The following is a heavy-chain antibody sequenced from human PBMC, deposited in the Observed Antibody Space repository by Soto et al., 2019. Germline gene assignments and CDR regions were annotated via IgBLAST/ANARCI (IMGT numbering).Heavy chain of an antibody. CDR1: GGTFSSYA. CDR3: ARDLTRPGYSSSSGWFDP. CDR2: IIPIFGTA. Sequence: SVKVSCKASGGTFSSYAISWVRQAPGQGLEWMGGIIPIFGTANYAQKFQGRVTITADESMSTAYMELSSLRSEDTAVYYCARDLTRPGYSSSSGWFDPWGQGTLVTVSS. D-gene: IGHD6-6*01. V-gene: IGHV1-69*13. J-gene: IGHJ5*02.